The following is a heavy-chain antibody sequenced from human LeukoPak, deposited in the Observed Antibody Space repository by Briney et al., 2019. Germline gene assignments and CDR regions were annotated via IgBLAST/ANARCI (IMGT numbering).Heavy chain of an antibody. V-gene: IGHV3-33*08. Sequence: PGGSLRLSCAASGFTFSSYGMHWVRQAPGKGLEWVAVIWYDGSNKYYADSVKGRFTISRDNSKNTLYLQMNSLRAEDTAVYYCARDGLPTVTALKLDYWGQGTLVTVSS. CDR1: GFTFSSYG. J-gene: IGHJ4*02. CDR2: IWYDGSNK. D-gene: IGHD4-17*01. CDR3: ARDGLPTVTALKLDY.